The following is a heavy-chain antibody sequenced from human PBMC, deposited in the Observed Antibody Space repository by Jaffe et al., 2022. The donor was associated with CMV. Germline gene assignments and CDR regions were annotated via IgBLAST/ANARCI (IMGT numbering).Heavy chain of an antibody. J-gene: IGHJ6*02. Sequence: QVQLVQSGAEVKKPGSSVKVSCKASGGTFSSYAISWVRQAPGQGLEWMGGIIPIFGTANYAQKFQGRVTITADESTSTAYMELSSLRSEDTAVYYCARALLSPEQKYDILTGYYYYYGMDVWGQGTTVTVSS. D-gene: IGHD3-9*01. CDR2: IIPIFGTA. CDR3: ARALLSPEQKYDILTGYYYYYGMDV. CDR1: GGTFSSYA. V-gene: IGHV1-69*01.